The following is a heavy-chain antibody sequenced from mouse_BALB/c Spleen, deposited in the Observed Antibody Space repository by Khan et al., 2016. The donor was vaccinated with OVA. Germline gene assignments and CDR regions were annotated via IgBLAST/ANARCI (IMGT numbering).Heavy chain of an antibody. CDR3: ARGGQWLRRGGGNSDY. J-gene: IGHJ2*01. D-gene: IGHD2-2*01. Sequence: QVQLKQSGPELVRPGESVKISCKGSGYTFTDYAMHWVKQSHAKSLEWIGVISVYYDDTNYNQKFKGKATMTVDKSSSTAYMELARLTSDDSAIYYCARGGQWLRRGGGNSDYWGQGTTLPVSS. CDR1: GYTFTDYA. V-gene: IGHV1S137*01. CDR2: ISVYYDDT.